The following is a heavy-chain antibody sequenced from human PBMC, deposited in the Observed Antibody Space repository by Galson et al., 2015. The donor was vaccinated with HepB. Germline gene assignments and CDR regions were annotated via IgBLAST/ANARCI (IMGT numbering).Heavy chain of an antibody. CDR2: MKADGSER. D-gene: IGHD4-23*01. Sequence: SLRISCAASGFTFNTYWMTWIRQAPGKGLEWVANMKADGSERHYVDSVRGRFTISRDNAKNSLYLQMNSLRAEDTAVYYCGSRWADYWGQGTLVTVSS. CDR1: GFTFNTYW. CDR3: GSRWADY. V-gene: IGHV3-7*01. J-gene: IGHJ4*02.